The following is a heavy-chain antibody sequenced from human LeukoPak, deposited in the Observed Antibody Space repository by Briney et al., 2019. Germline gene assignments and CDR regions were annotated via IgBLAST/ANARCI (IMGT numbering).Heavy chain of an antibody. V-gene: IGHV3-30-3*01. CDR3: ARDRMGAGDYVPYYYYGMDV. D-gene: IGHD4-17*01. Sequence: GGSLRLSCEASGFTFSSYAMHWVRQAPGKGLEWVAVISYDGSNKYYADSVKGRFTISRDNSKNTLYLQMNSLRAEDTAVYYCARDRMGAGDYVPYYYYGMDVWGQGTTVTVSS. CDR1: GFTFSSYA. J-gene: IGHJ6*02. CDR2: ISYDGSNK.